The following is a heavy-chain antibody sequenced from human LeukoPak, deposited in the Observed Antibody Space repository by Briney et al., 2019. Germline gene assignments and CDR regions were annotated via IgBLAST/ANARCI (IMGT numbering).Heavy chain of an antibody. V-gene: IGHV3-64*04. CDR2: ISSNGGTT. J-gene: IGHJ5*02. Sequence: GGSLRLSCSASGFTFSSYAMHWVRQAPGKGLEYVSAISSNGGTTYYADSVKGRFTISGDNSKNTLYLQMNSLRAEDTAVYYCAKEIPGIAVAGTGDWFDPWGQGTLVTVSS. CDR1: GFTFSSYA. D-gene: IGHD6-19*01. CDR3: AKEIPGIAVAGTGDWFDP.